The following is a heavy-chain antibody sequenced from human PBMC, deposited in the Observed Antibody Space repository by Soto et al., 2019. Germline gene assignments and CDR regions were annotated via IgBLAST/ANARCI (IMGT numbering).Heavy chain of an antibody. CDR2: IWYDGNNK. CDR1: GFTFSNYG. J-gene: IGHJ4*02. D-gene: IGHD3-10*01. V-gene: IGHV3-33*01. Sequence: GGSLRLSCAASGFTFSNYGMHWVRQAPGKGLEWVAVIWYDGNNKYYADSVKGRFTISRDNSNNTLYVQMTSLRAEDTAVYYCARGLHYIFDYWGQGNLVTVSS. CDR3: ARGLHYIFDY.